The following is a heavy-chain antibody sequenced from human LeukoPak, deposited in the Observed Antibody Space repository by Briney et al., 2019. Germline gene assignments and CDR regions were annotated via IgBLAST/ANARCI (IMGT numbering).Heavy chain of an antibody. CDR3: AKASGPTNYFDY. V-gene: IGHV3-23*01. D-gene: IGHD1-26*01. J-gene: IGHJ4*02. CDR2: ISGSGAST. Sequence: GGSLRLSCAASELTFSSFSMSWVRQAPGKGLECVSAISGSGASTVYVDSVKGRFTISRDNSKNTVYLQMNSQRAEDTAVYYCAKASGPTNYFDYWGQGTLVTVSS. CDR1: ELTFSSFS.